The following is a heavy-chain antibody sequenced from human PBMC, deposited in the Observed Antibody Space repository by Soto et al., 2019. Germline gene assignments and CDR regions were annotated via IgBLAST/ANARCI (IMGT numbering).Heavy chain of an antibody. V-gene: IGHV1-3*01. CDR2: INAGNGNT. D-gene: IGHD6-19*01. CDR3: ARDYADIAVAGIPLLAH. CDR1: GFTFIKYA. J-gene: IGHJ4*01. Sequence: QVQLVQSGAEVKKPGASVNVSCKASGFTFIKYAMHWVRHAPVQRPEWMGWINAGNGNTRYSQRWQGRVTITRDTSASTVYMDLSSLRSEDTAVYYCARDYADIAVAGIPLLAHWGQGTLVTVSS.